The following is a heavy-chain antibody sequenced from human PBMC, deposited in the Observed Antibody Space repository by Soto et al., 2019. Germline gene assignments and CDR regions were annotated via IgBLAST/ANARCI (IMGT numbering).Heavy chain of an antibody. CDR2: ISYDGSRT. CDR3: AKTVVPAAIGYYYYYMDF. D-gene: IGHD2-2*01. V-gene: IGHV3-30*18. J-gene: IGHJ6*03. Sequence: GGSLRLSCAASGFTFSNFGMHWVRQAPGKGLQWVGVISYDGSRTHYADSLKGRFTISRDNSKNTLYLQMNSLRAEDTAVYYCAKTVVPAAIGYYYYYMDFLGKGTTVNVSS. CDR1: GFTFSNFG.